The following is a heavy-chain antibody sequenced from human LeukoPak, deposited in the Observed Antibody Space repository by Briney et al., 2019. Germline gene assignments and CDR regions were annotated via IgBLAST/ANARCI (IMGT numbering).Heavy chain of an antibody. D-gene: IGHD3-10*01. V-gene: IGHV3-13*01. Sequence: GGSLRLSCAASGFTFSSYDMHWVRQAPGKGLEWVSAIGTAGDTYYPGSVKGRFTISRENAKNSLYLQMNSLRAGDTAVYYCARGSHYYYGSGSYSPDHFDYWGQGTLVTVSS. J-gene: IGHJ4*02. CDR1: GFTFSSYD. CDR2: IGTAGDT. CDR3: ARGSHYYYGSGSYSPDHFDY.